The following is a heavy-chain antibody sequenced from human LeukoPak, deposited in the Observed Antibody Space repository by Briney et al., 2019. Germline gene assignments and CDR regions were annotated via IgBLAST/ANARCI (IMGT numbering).Heavy chain of an antibody. D-gene: IGHD5-24*01. J-gene: IGHJ4*02. CDR3: ARFKDGYNRFDS. V-gene: IGHV3-23*01. CDR1: GFTFSNYV. CDR2: ISGSGART. Sequence: GGPLRLSCAASGFTFSNYVMNWVRQGPGKGLEWVSGISGSGARTYYADSVKSRFTISRDNSKNTLYLQMNSLRAEDTAVYYCARFKDGYNRFDSWGQGTLVTVSS.